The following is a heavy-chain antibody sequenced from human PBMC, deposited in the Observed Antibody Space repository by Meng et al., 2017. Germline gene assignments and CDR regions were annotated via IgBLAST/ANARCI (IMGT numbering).Heavy chain of an antibody. CDR2: IKSKTDGGTT. CDR3: TTDSRYSSGWYPPGVDY. Sequence: GESLKISCAASGFTFSNAWMSWVRQAPGKGLEWVGRIKSKTDGGTTDYAAPVKGRFTISRDDSKNTLYLQMNSLKTEDTAVYYCTTDSRYSSGWYPPGVDYWGQGTLVTVSS. V-gene: IGHV3-15*01. J-gene: IGHJ4*02. CDR1: GFTFSNAW. D-gene: IGHD6-19*01.